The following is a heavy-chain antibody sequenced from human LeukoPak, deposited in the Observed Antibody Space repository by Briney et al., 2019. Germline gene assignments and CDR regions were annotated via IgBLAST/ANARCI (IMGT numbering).Heavy chain of an antibody. D-gene: IGHD2-21*02. J-gene: IGHJ6*03. CDR2: SSGTSKTI. CDR3: ARVQEGCGGDCSPNYYYFYMDL. V-gene: IGHV3-11*04. Sequence: GGSLRLSCATSGFTFSDYYMTWIRQAPGKGLEWVSFSSGTSKTIFYADSVKGRFTVSGDNAKNSLSLQMTSLRVEDTAVYYCARVQEGCGGDCSPNYYYFYMDLWGKGTTVTVSS. CDR1: GFTFSDYY.